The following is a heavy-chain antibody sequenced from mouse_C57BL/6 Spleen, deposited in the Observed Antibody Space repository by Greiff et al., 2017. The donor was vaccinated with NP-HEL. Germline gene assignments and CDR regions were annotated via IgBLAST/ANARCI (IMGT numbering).Heavy chain of an antibody. CDR3: ARQGELTGTPFDY. V-gene: IGHV5-9*01. CDR2: ISGGGGNT. D-gene: IGHD4-1*01. J-gene: IGHJ2*01. CDR1: GFTFSSYT. Sequence: EVQRVESGGGLVKPGGSLKLSCAASGFTFSSYTMSWVRQTPEKRLEWVATISGGGGNTYYPDSVKGRFTISRDNAKNTLYLQMSSLRSEDTALYYCARQGELTGTPFDYWGQGTTLTVSS.